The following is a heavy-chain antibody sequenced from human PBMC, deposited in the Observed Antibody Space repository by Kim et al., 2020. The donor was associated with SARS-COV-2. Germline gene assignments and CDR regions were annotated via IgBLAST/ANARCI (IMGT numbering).Heavy chain of an antibody. D-gene: IGHD6-13*01. J-gene: IGHJ3*02. CDR3: AREDIAAAGQAFDI. Sequence: DSVKRRFTISRDNSKNTLYLQMNSLRAEDTAVYYCAREDIAAAGQAFDIWGQGTMVTVSS. V-gene: IGHV3-30*01.